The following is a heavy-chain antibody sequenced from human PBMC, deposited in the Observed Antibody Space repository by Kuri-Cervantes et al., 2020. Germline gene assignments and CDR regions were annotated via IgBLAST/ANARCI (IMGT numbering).Heavy chain of an antibody. Sequence: ASVKVSCKASGYTFTSYAMNWVRQAPGQGLEWMGWINTNTGNPTYAQGFTGRFVFSLDTPVSTAYLQICSLKAEDTAVYYCAREGLYYYGSRSYYKYDNWFDPWGQGTLVTVSS. CDR1: GYTFTSYA. CDR3: AREGLYYYGSRSYYKYDNWFDP. CDR2: INTNTGNP. D-gene: IGHD3-10*01. J-gene: IGHJ5*02. V-gene: IGHV7-4-1*01.